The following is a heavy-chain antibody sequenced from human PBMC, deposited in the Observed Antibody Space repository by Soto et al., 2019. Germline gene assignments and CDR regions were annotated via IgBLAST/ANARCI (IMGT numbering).Heavy chain of an antibody. D-gene: IGHD3-9*01. Sequence: QVQLQESGPGLVKPSETLSLTCTVSGGSISSYYWSWIRQPPGKGLEWIGYIYYSGSTNYNPSLSSLVTIPVDTSKNHCSRKRRSVTAADTAVHYCASHYDILTGYYMPYYFEYWGQGTLVTVSS. CDR1: GGSISSYY. CDR2: IYYSGST. J-gene: IGHJ4*02. CDR3: ASHYDILTGYYMPYYFEY. V-gene: IGHV4-59*08.